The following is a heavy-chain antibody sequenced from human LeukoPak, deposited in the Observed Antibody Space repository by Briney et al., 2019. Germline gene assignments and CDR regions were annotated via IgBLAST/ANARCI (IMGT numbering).Heavy chain of an antibody. V-gene: IGHV3-48*03. Sequence: GGSLTLSCAASGFTFSSYEMNWVRQAPGKGLEWVGYISSSGSTIYYADSVKGRFTISRDNAKNSLYLQMDSLRAEDTAVYYCARSNYYDSSDHLTQYFQHWGQGTLVTVSS. CDR1: GFTFSSYE. D-gene: IGHD3-22*01. CDR3: ARSNYYDSSDHLTQYFQH. J-gene: IGHJ1*01. CDR2: ISSSGSTI.